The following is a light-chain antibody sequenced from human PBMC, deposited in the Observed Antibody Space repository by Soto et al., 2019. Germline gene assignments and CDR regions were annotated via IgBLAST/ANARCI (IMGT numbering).Light chain of an antibody. Sequence: EMVLTQSPATLSLSPGERATLSCRASQGVSSYVAWYQQKPGQAPRLLIYDASNRATGIPARFSGSGSGTDFTLTISSLEPEDFAVYYCQQRSNWPWTFGQGTKVDIK. J-gene: IGKJ1*01. CDR2: DAS. CDR3: QQRSNWPWT. CDR1: QGVSSY. V-gene: IGKV3-11*01.